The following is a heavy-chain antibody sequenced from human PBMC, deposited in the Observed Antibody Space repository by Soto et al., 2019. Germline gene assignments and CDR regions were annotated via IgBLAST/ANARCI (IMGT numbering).Heavy chain of an antibody. V-gene: IGHV4-61*01. Sequence: PSETLSLTCTVSGGSISSSSYYWSWIRQPPGKGLEWIGYIYYSGSTNYNPSLKSRVTISVDTSKNQFSLKLSSVTAADTAVYYCARGDSSDWFDPWGQGTLVTVSS. CDR2: IYYSGST. D-gene: IGHD4-4*01. CDR1: GGSISSSSYY. J-gene: IGHJ5*02. CDR3: ARGDSSDWFDP.